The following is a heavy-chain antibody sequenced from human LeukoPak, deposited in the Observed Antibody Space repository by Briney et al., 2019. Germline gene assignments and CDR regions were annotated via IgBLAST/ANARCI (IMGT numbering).Heavy chain of an antibody. J-gene: IGHJ4*02. D-gene: IGHD1-26*01. CDR2: IYYSGST. CDR3: ARGPPWELLDYFDY. CDR1: GGSISSSNW. Sequence: SGTLSLTCAVSGGSISSSNWWSWVRQPPGKGLEWIGSIYYSGSTYYNPSLKSRVTISVDTSKNQFSLKLSSVTAADTAVYYCARGPPWELLDYFDYWGQGTLVTVSS. V-gene: IGHV4-4*02.